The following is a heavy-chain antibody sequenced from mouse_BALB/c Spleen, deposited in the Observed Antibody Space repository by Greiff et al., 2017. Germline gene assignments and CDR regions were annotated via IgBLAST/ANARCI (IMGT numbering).Heavy chain of an antibody. J-gene: IGHJ4*01. CDR1: GDSITSGY. V-gene: IGHV3-8*02. CDR3: ARWMVTTYYAMDY. CDR2: ISYSGST. D-gene: IGHD2-3*01. Sequence: EVKLVESGPSLVKPSQTLSLTCSVTGDSITSGYWNWIRKFPGNKLEYMGYISYSGSTYYNPSLKSRISITRDTSKNQYYLQLNSVTTEDTATYYCARWMVTTYYAMDYWGQGTSVTVSS.